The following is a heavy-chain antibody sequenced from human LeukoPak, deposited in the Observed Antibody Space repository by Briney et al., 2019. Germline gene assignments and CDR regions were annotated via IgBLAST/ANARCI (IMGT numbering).Heavy chain of an antibody. CDR3: ARHERDVSLDHALDI. V-gene: IGHV4-59*08. Sequence: SGTLSLICTVFFCYISNYFWSWIRQPPRKRHESIGYIYYSGSTSYNPSLKSRVTILVDTSKNQFSLKLSSVTAAYTAVYYCARHERDVSLDHALDIWGQGTMVTVSS. J-gene: IGHJ3*02. D-gene: IGHD5-24*01. CDR2: IYYSGST. CDR1: FCYISNYF.